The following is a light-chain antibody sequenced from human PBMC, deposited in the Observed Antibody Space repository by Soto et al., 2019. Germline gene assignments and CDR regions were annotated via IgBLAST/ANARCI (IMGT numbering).Light chain of an antibody. CDR3: QQYSSLWT. CDR2: GAS. CDR1: QSVNNNY. V-gene: IGKV3-20*01. J-gene: IGKJ1*01. Sequence: EVVSTQSPGTLSLSPGERATLSCRASQSVNNNYLAWYQQKPGQAPRLLIYGASSRATGIPDRFSGSGSGTDFTLSISRLEPEDFAVYYCQQYSSLWTFGQGTKVDIK.